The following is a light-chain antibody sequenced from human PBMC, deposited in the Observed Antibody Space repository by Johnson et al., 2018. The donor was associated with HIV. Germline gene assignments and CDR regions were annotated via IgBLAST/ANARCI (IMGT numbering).Light chain of an antibody. CDR3: GTWDSSLSAYV. V-gene: IGLV1-51*02. CDR2: ENN. Sequence: QSVLTQPPSVSAAPGQKVTISCSGSSSNIGNNYVSWYQQLPRGAPKLLIYENNKRPSGIPDRFSGSKSGTSATLDITGLKSGDEADYYCGTWDSSLSAYVFGTGTKVTVL. J-gene: IGLJ1*01. CDR1: SSNIGNNY.